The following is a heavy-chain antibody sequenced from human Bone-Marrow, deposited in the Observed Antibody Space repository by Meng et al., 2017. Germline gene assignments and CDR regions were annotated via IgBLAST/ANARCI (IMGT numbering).Heavy chain of an antibody. V-gene: IGHV4-4*02. Sequence: GRLQEAGPGLVKPSGPPALTCAVSGGSISSSNWWSWVRQPPGKGLEWIREIYHSGSTNYNPSLKSRVTISVDKSKNQFSLKLSSVTAADTAVYYCARDGTGGSSSFYYWGQGTLVTVSS. CDR3: ARDGTGGSSSFYY. D-gene: IGHD6-13*01. CDR2: IYHSGST. J-gene: IGHJ4*02. CDR1: GGSISSSNW.